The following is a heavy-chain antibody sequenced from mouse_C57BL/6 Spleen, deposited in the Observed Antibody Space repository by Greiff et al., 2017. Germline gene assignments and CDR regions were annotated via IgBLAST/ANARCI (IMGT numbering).Heavy chain of an antibody. CDR3: AILLPEGDYAMDY. Sequence: QVQLQQPGAELVRPGSSVKLSCKASGYTFTSYWMDWVKQRPGQGLEWIGNIYPSDSETHYNPKFKDKATLTVDKSSSTAYMQLSSLTSGDSAVYYCAILLPEGDYAMDYWGQGTSVTVSS. J-gene: IGHJ4*01. D-gene: IGHD2-12*01. CDR2: IYPSDSET. CDR1: GYTFTSYW. V-gene: IGHV1-61*01.